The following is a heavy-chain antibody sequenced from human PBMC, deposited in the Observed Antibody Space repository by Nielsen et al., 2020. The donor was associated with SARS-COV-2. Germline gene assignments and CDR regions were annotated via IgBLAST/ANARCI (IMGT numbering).Heavy chain of an antibody. CDR1: GDSISSSSYY. Sequence: GPLRLSCTVSGDSISSSSYYWGWIRQSPGKGLEWIGSIYYSGSTYYNPSLTSRVTISVDTSKNQFSLKLNSVTAADTAVYYCATTPSSVTAYAVGYWGQGTPVTVSS. V-gene: IGHV4-39*01. CDR2: IYYSGST. CDR3: ATTPSSVTAYAVGY. D-gene: IGHD2-21*02. J-gene: IGHJ4*02.